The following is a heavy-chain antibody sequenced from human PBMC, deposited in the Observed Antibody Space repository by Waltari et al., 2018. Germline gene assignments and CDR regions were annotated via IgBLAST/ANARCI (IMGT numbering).Heavy chain of an antibody. CDR2: ISSSSSYI. CDR3: ARDLLNYYDSTPYYYYGMDV. J-gene: IGHJ6*02. CDR1: GFTFSSYS. D-gene: IGHD3-22*01. V-gene: IGHV3-21*01. Sequence: EVQLVESGGGLVKPGGSLRLSCAASGFTFSSYSMHWVRQAPGTGLEWVSSISSSSSYIYYADSVKGRFTISRDNAKNSLYLQMNSLRAEDTAVYYCARDLLNYYDSTPYYYYGMDVWGQGTTVTVSS.